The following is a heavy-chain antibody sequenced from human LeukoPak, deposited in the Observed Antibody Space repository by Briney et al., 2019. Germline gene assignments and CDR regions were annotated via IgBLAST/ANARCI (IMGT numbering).Heavy chain of an antibody. CDR1: GFTFSSYA. CDR2: FGGSGGTI. D-gene: IGHD2-21*02. Sequence: QAGGSLRLSCAASGFTFSSYAMSWVRQAPGKGLEWVSHFGGSGGTIYYADSVKGRFTISRDNSKNTLYLKMSSLRAEDTAVYYCAKSDCGGDCHLLDYWGQGTLVTVSS. CDR3: AKSDCGGDCHLLDY. V-gene: IGHV3-23*01. J-gene: IGHJ4*02.